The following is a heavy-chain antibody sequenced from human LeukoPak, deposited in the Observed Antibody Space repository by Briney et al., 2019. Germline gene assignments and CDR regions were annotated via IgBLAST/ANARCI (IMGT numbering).Heavy chain of an antibody. J-gene: IGHJ4*02. D-gene: IGHD3-22*01. CDR3: AAYYDSSGYYSYGPLGY. CDR1: GGTFSSYA. V-gene: IGHV1-69*13. CDR2: IIPIFGTA. Sequence: GASVKVSCKASGGTFSSYAISWVRQAPGQGLEWMGGIIPIFGTANYAQKFQGRVTITADESTSTAYMELSSLRSEDTAVYYCAAYYDSSGYYSYGPLGYWGQGTLVTVSS.